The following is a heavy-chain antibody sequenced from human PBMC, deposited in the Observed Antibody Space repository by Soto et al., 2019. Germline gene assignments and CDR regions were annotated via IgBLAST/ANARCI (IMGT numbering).Heavy chain of an antibody. D-gene: IGHD6-19*01. CDR1: GCNLTNYC. CDR3: ARSRRGAYSSGWYSPSGYYNYGIDV. CDR2: IYPGDSDT. V-gene: IGHV5-51*01. Sequence: PGEPLRIRWNGAGCNLTNYCIRWVRQMHGKGLEWMGIIYPGDSDTKYSPSLQGQVTISADTSISTAYLQWTSLKASDTAMYYCARSRRGAYSSGWYSPSGYYNYGIDVWGQGTKVTVS. J-gene: IGHJ6*02.